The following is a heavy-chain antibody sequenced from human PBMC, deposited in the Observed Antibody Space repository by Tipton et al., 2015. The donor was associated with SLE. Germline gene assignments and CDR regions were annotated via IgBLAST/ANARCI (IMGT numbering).Heavy chain of an antibody. J-gene: IGHJ3*02. CDR1: GGSFSGYY. Sequence: TLSLTCAVYGGSFSGYYWSWIRQPPGKGLEWIGEINHSGSTNYNPSLKSRVTISVDTSKNQFSLKLSSVTAADTAVYYCARDFASRYSSSSRTFDIWGQGTMVTVSS. CDR3: ARDFASRYSSSSRTFDI. D-gene: IGHD6-6*01. CDR2: INHSGST. V-gene: IGHV4-34*01.